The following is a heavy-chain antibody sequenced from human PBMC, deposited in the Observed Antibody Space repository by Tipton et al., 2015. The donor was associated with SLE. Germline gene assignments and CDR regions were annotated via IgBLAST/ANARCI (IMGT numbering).Heavy chain of an antibody. Sequence: TLSLTCSVSGGSISSDHWIWIRQPPGKGLEWIGRIFDSGGTHYNPSLKSRVTISVDTSKNQFSLKLSSVTAADTAVYYCARGMVTWRGAIVGVDVWGQGTTVNVSS. CDR3: ARGMVTWRGAIVGVDV. J-gene: IGHJ6*02. D-gene: IGHD2-21*02. V-gene: IGHV4-59*01. CDR1: GGSISSDH. CDR2: IFDSGGT.